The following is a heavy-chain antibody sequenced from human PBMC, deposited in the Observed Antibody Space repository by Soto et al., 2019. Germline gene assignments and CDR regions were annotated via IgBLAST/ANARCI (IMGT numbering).Heavy chain of an antibody. J-gene: IGHJ5*02. Sequence: SETLSLTCTVSGGSISSYYWSWIRQPPGKGLEWIGYIYYSGSTNYNPSLKSRVTISVDTSKNQFSLKLSSVTAADTAVYYCARRESRYCSGGSCYSSWFDPWGQGTLVTVSS. V-gene: IGHV4-59*08. CDR3: ARRESRYCSGGSCYSSWFDP. CDR1: GGSISSYY. D-gene: IGHD2-15*01. CDR2: IYYSGST.